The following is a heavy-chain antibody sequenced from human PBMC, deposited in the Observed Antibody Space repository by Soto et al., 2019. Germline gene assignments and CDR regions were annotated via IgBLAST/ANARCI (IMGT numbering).Heavy chain of an antibody. CDR3: ARDPLVTTLPDTYHSDYGMEV. J-gene: IGHJ6*02. D-gene: IGHD4-17*01. CDR2: IIPIFGTT. CDR1: GRTFSSYA. V-gene: IGHV1-69*13. Sequence: SVKVSCKACGRTFSSYAISWVGQAAGQGREWMGGIIPIFGTTNYAQKFQGRVTITADESTSTAYMELSSLRSEDTAVYYCARDPLVTTLPDTYHSDYGMEVWAHGTTV.